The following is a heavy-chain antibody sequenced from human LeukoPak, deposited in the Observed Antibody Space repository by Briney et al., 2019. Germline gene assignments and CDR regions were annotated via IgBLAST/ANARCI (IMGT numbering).Heavy chain of an antibody. Sequence: GGSLRLSCAASGFTFSSYSMNWVRQAPGKGLEWVSSISSSSSHIYYADSVEGRFTISRDNAKNSLYLQMNSLRAEDTAVYYCAKTAVAGLPDYWGQGTLVTVSS. CDR2: ISSSSSHI. V-gene: IGHV3-21*01. CDR3: AKTAVAGLPDY. CDR1: GFTFSSYS. D-gene: IGHD6-19*01. J-gene: IGHJ4*02.